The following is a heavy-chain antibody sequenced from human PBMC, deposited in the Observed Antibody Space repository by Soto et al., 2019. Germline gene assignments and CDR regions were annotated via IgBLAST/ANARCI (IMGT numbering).Heavy chain of an antibody. J-gene: IGHJ5*02. V-gene: IGHV3-23*01. CDR3: ASPGP. Sequence: GGPLRPPCPAFVFTFRDYAMNWVRQAPGKGLEWVSGSSDSGGDTYYADSAKGRYTISRDNYKNTLYLQMNSLRAEDTAVYYCASPGPWGQGTLVTVSS. CDR2: SSDSGGDT. CDR1: VFTFRDYA.